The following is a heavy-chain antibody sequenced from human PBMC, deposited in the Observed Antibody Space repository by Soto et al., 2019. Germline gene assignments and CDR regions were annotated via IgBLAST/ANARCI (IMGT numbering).Heavy chain of an antibody. Sequence: VQLLESGGGLVQPEGSLRLSCAASGFSFSTYAMSWVRQAPGKGLVWVSGISGSGGTTYYADSVKGRFTISRDNSKNTLYLQVNSLRAEDTAVYYCAKDQAAAGTISRYFQHWGQGTLVTVSS. V-gene: IGHV3-23*01. J-gene: IGHJ1*01. CDR2: ISGSGGTT. CDR3: AKDQAAAGTISRYFQH. CDR1: GFSFSTYA. D-gene: IGHD6-13*01.